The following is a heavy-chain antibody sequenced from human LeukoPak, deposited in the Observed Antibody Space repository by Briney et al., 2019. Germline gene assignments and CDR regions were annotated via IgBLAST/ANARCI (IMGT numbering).Heavy chain of an antibody. V-gene: IGHV1-2*02. CDR1: GYTFTGYY. CDR2: INPNSGGT. CDR3: AKLSSTSCLWCDY. Sequence: ASVKVSCKASGYTFTGYYMHWVRQAPGQGLEWMGWINPNSGGTNYAQKFQGRVTMTRDTSISTAYMELSSLRAEDTAVYYCAKLSSTSCLWCDYWGQGTLVTVSS. J-gene: IGHJ4*02. D-gene: IGHD2-2*01.